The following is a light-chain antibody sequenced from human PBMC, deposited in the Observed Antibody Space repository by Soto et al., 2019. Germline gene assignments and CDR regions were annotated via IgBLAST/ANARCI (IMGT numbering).Light chain of an antibody. CDR2: KAT. CDR3: QQYNDYQYT. CDR1: QSITTW. Sequence: DIQMTQSPSTLSASVGERVTITCRASQSITTWLAWYQQKPGKAPKLLIYKATNLQSGVPSRFSGSGSGTEFSLTISSLQPEDFANYYCQQYNDYQYTFGQGTKLEIK. V-gene: IGKV1-5*03. J-gene: IGKJ2*01.